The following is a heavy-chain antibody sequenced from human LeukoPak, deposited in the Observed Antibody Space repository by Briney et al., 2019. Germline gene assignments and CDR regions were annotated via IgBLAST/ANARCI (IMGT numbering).Heavy chain of an antibody. V-gene: IGHV4-4*07. D-gene: IGHD3-16*01. Sequence: SQSLSPTCAVSGGSLSIYYWSWIRQPAGKGLEWVGGISTSGSTNYNTSLTSQVTTSVDTSKNQFHLKMSSVTAADTAVYYCAREGIRGTDTQKRRYYYGMDVWGQGTTVTVSS. CDR2: ISTSGST. J-gene: IGHJ6*02. CDR3: AREGIRGTDTQKRRYYYGMDV. CDR1: GGSLSIYY.